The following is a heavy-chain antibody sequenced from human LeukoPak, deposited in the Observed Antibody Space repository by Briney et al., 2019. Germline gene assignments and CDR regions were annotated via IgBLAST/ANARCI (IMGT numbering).Heavy chain of an antibody. CDR3: AKDAPYAMVRGVIIVLKPYFDY. V-gene: IGHV3-23*01. D-gene: IGHD3-10*01. Sequence: GGSLRLSCAASGFTFSSYAMSWVRQAPGQGLEWVSAISGSGGSTYYADYVKGRFTITRDTSKNTLYMQMKSLRADDTAVYYGAKDAPYAMVRGVIIVLKPYFDYWGQGTLVTVSS. CDR2: ISGSGGST. CDR1: GFTFSSYA. J-gene: IGHJ4*02.